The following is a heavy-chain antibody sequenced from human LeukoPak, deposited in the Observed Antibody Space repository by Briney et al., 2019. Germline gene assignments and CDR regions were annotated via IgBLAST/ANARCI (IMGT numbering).Heavy chain of an antibody. Sequence: ASVKVSCKASGYTFTSYGISWVRQAPGQGLEWMGWISAYNGNTNYAQKFQGRVTMTTDTSTSTAYMDLRSLRSDDTAVYYCARDLTIVAAGTSGYWGQGTLVTVSS. V-gene: IGHV1-18*01. D-gene: IGHD6-13*01. CDR1: GYTFTSYG. J-gene: IGHJ4*02. CDR3: ARDLTIVAAGTSGY. CDR2: ISAYNGNT.